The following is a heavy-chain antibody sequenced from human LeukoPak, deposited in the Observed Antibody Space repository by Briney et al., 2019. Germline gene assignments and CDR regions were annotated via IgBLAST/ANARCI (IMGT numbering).Heavy chain of an antibody. CDR2: INPNTDGT. J-gene: IGHJ6*02. D-gene: IGHD6-13*01. V-gene: IGHV1-2*02. Sequence: ASVKVSCKASGYSFTAYYMHWVRQAPGQGLEWMGWINPNTDGTNYAQKFQGRVTMTRDTSISTAYMELNSLGSDGTAVYYCARADCVGSSCYGMDVWGQGSTVTVSS. CDR1: GYSFTAYY. CDR3: ARADCVGSSCYGMDV.